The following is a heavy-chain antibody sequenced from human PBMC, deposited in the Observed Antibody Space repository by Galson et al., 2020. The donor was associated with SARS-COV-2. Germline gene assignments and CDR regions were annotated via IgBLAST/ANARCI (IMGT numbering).Heavy chain of an antibody. J-gene: IGHJ3*02. V-gene: IGHV2-5*02. CDR1: GFSLTTSGVG. D-gene: IGHD2-15*01. Sequence: SGPTLVKPTETLTLTCTFSGFSLTTSGVGVGWIRRPPGKALEWLALIYWDDDKRYSPSLQNRLTITKDTSKNQVVLTMTNMDPVDTATYYCGHRSVLSRVVAYAFDIWGQGTMVTVSS. CDR2: IYWDDDK. CDR3: GHRSVLSRVVAYAFDI.